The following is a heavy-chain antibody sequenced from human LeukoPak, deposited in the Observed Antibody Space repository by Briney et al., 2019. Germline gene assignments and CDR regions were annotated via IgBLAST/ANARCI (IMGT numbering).Heavy chain of an antibody. V-gene: IGHV3-23*01. Sequence: GGSLRLSCAASGFTFSSYAMSLVRQAPGKGLEWVSDISGSGASTYYADSVKGRFTISRHNSKNTLYLQMNSLRAEDTAVYYCAKFALRYCSGGSCHPFDYWGQGTLVTVSS. J-gene: IGHJ4*02. CDR3: AKFALRYCSGGSCHPFDY. D-gene: IGHD2-15*01. CDR2: ISGSGAST. CDR1: GFTFSSYA.